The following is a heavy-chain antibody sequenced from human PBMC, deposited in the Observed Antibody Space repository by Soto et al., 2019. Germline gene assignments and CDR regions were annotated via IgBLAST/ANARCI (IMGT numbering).Heavy chain of an antibody. CDR3: AGDNMAPFDYRYCGMEV. Sequence: PSDTVSLTCSVSGGSVSGGSYQWTWIRQPPGKGLEWIGYVHFGGGTNYNPSLESRVTISIYTSMDQFSLKLTSLTAADTAVYFCAGDNMAPFDYRYCGMEVWGQGTTV. CDR2: VHFGGGT. CDR1: GGSVSGGSYQ. V-gene: IGHV4-61*01. J-gene: IGHJ6*02. D-gene: IGHD3-3*02.